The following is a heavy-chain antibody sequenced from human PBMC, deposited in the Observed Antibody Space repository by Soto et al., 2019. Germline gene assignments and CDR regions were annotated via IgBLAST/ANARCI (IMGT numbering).Heavy chain of an antibody. Sequence: QAQLVESGGGVVQPGRSLRLSCAASGFGFSSYGMRWVRQAPGTGLGWVAVISYDGSLQHYADSVKGRFTSSRDNSKNMVLLQMSSLRAEDTAVYYCVSDRGYGHASVPYSWGQGTLVSVSS. D-gene: IGHD5-18*01. J-gene: IGHJ4*02. V-gene: IGHV3-30*03. CDR1: GFGFSSYG. CDR3: VSDRGYGHASVPYS. CDR2: ISYDGSLQ.